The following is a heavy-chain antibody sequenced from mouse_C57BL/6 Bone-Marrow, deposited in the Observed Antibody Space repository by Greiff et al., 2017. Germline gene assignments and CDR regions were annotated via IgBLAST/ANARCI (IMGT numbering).Heavy chain of an antibody. J-gene: IGHJ1*03. CDR2: IHPNSGST. V-gene: IGHV1-64*01. Sequence: VQLQQPGAELVKPGASVKLSCKASGYTFTSYWMHWVKQRPGQGLEWIGMIHPNSGSTNYNEKFKSKATLTVDTSSSTAYMQLSSLTSEDSAVYYCARSPYYYGSSWYFEVWGTGTTGTVAS. D-gene: IGHD1-1*01. CDR3: ARSPYYYGSSWYFEV. CDR1: GYTFTSYW.